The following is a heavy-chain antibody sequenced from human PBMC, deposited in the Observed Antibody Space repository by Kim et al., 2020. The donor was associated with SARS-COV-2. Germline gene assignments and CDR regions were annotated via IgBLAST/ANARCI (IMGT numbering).Heavy chain of an antibody. J-gene: IGHJ4*02. CDR3: ARVGCSGGSCWHGIVN. CDR1: GGTFSSYA. CDR2: IIPIFGTA. D-gene: IGHD2-15*01. V-gene: IGHV1-69*13. Sequence: SVKVSCKASGGTFSSYAISWVRQAPGQGLEWMGGIIPIFGTANYAQKFQGRVTITADESTSTAYMELSSLRSEDTAVYYCARVGCSGGSCWHGIVNWGQGTLVTVSS.